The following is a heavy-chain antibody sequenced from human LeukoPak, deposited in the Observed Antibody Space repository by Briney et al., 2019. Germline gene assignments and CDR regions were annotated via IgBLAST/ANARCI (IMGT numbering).Heavy chain of an antibody. CDR3: TKDLLQGDGYWDIDY. CDR1: GFSFSIYA. CDR2: IVGSGGST. V-gene: IGHV3-23*01. Sequence: PGGSLRLSCAASGFSFSIYAMSWVRQAPGKGLEWVSGIVGSGGSTFYADSVEGRFTISRDNSKNTLYLQMNSLRAEDTAIYYCTKDLLQGDGYWDIDYWGQGTLVTVSS. J-gene: IGHJ4*02. D-gene: IGHD5-24*01.